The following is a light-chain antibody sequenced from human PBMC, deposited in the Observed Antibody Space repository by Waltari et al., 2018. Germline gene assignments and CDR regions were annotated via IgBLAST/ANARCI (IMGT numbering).Light chain of an antibody. CDR1: SSDVRNYNL. CDR2: KVT. V-gene: IGLV2-23*02. J-gene: IGLJ1*01. CDR3: CSYSGSSTSLG. Sequence: QSALTQPASVSGSPGQSINISFTGTSSDVRNYNLVSWYQQHPSNAPKLMIYKVTKRPSGVSNRSSCTKSGTTASLTITRLQADDEADYYCCSYSGSSTSLGFGTGTKVTV.